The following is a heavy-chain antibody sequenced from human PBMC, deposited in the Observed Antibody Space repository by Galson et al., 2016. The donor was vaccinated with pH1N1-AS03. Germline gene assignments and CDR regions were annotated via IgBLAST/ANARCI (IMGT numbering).Heavy chain of an antibody. CDR2: INEDGGKT. D-gene: IGHD1-26*01. CDR3: VREQGGSDDY. Sequence: SLRLSCAASGFTFTSSWMHWVRQAPGKGLVWVSHINEDGGKTRYADSVKGRFTISRDNAKNTLYLQMNSLRAEDTAVYFCVREQGGSDDYWGQGTLVTVSS. J-gene: IGHJ4*02. V-gene: IGHV3-74*01. CDR1: GFTFTSSW.